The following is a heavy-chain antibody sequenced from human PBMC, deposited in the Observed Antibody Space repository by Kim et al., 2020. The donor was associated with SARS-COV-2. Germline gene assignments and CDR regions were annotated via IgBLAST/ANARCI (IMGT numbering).Heavy chain of an antibody. V-gene: IGHV1-69*13. CDR1: GGTFSSYA. CDR3: ARDRPEYYYDSSGYPNWFDP. CDR2: IIPIFGTA. Sequence: SVKVSCKASGGTFSSYAISWVRQAPGQGLEWMGGIIPIFGTANYAQKFQGRVTITADESTSTAYMELSSLRSEDTAVYYCARDRPEYYYDSSGYPNWFDPWGQGTLVTVSS. J-gene: IGHJ5*02. D-gene: IGHD3-22*01.